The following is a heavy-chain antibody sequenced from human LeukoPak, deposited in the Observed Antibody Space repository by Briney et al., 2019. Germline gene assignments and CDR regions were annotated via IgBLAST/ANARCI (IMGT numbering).Heavy chain of an antibody. V-gene: IGHV3-21*01. CDR2: ISSSSTYI. D-gene: IGHD6-19*01. CDR1: GFTFSSYS. Sequence: GGSLRLSCAASGFTFSSYSMNWVRQTPGKGLEWVSSISSSSTYIYYADSVKGRFTISRDNAKNSLYLQMNSLRAEDTAVYYCARGLAVRTPNWFDPWGQGTLVTVSS. J-gene: IGHJ5*02. CDR3: ARGLAVRTPNWFDP.